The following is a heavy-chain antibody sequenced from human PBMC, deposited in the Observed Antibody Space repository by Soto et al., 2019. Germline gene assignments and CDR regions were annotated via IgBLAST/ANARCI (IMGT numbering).Heavy chain of an antibody. V-gene: IGHV3-15*01. Sequence: EVQLVESGGGLVKPGGSLRLSCAASGFTFSNAWMSWVRQAPGKGLEWVGRIKSKTAGGTTDYAAPVKGRFTISRDDSENTLYLQMNSLKTEDTAVYFCTTELSLNWIFDYWGQGTLVTVSS. J-gene: IGHJ4*02. CDR1: GFTFSNAW. D-gene: IGHD1-20*01. CDR3: TTELSLNWIFDY. CDR2: IKSKTAGGTT.